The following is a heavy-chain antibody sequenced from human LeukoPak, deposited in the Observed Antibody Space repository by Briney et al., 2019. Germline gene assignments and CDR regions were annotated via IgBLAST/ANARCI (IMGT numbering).Heavy chain of an antibody. J-gene: IGHJ4*02. V-gene: IGHV4-34*01. CDR1: GGSFSGYY. Sequence: PSETLSLTCAVYGGSFSGYYWSWIRQPPGKGLEWIGEINHSGSTNYNPSLKSRVTISIDTSRNQMSLKLYSMTAADTAMYYCARGSTRADDYWGQGILVTVS. CDR2: INHSGST. CDR3: ARGSTRADDY. D-gene: IGHD2/OR15-2a*01.